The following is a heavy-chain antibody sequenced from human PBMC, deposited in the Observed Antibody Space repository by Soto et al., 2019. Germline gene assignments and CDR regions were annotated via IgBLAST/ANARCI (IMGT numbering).Heavy chain of an antibody. J-gene: IGHJ6*02. CDR1: GFSFHDYT. D-gene: IGHD3-22*01. CDR3: ARDGYYYDSSGYPPAYGMDV. V-gene: IGHV3-74*01. Sequence: GGSLRLSCEGSGFSFHDYTMHWVRQVPGKGLVWVSRINSDGSSTSYADSVKGRFTISRDNAKNTLYLQMNSLRAEDTAVYYCARDGYYYDSSGYPPAYGMDVWGQGTTVTVSS. CDR2: INSDGSST.